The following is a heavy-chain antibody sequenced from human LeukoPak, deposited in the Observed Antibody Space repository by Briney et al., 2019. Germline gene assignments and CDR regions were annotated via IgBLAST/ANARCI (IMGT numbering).Heavy chain of an antibody. D-gene: IGHD6-25*01. CDR2: INTSGST. CDR3: AREGGDPRWLDP. J-gene: IGHJ5*02. V-gene: IGHV4-4*07. Sequence: SSETLSLTCTVSGGSISSYYWTWIRQSAGKGLEWIGRINTSGSTNYNPSLRSRVTMSVNTSKNQFSLNLTSVTAADTAVHSCAREGGDPRWLDPWGQGTLVTVSS. CDR1: GGSISSYY.